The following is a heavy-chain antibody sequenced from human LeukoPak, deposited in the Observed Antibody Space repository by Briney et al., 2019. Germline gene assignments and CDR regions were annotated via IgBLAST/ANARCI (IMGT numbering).Heavy chain of an antibody. Sequence: SVKVSCKASGGTFSSYAISWVRQAPGQGLEWMGGIIPIFGTANCAQKFQGRVTITADESTSTAYMELSGLRSEDTAVYYCARGAWQQLDYGMDVWGQGTTVTVSS. CDR3: ARGAWQQLDYGMDV. V-gene: IGHV1-69*13. CDR1: GGTFSSYA. CDR2: IIPIFGTA. D-gene: IGHD6-13*01. J-gene: IGHJ6*02.